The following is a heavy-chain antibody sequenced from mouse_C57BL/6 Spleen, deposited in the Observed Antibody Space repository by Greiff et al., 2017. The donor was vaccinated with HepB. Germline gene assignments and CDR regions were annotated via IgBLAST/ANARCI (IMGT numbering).Heavy chain of an antibody. CDR3: ARGGTTVVAPYYFDY. Sequence: VQLQQSGAELVKPGASVKISCKASGYAFSSYWMNWVKQRPGKGLEWIGQIYPGDGDTNYNGKFKGKATQTADQSSSTAYMQLSSLTSEDSAVYFCARGGTTVVAPYYFDYWGQGTTLTVSS. V-gene: IGHV1-80*01. D-gene: IGHD1-1*01. CDR2: IYPGDGDT. J-gene: IGHJ2*01. CDR1: GYAFSSYW.